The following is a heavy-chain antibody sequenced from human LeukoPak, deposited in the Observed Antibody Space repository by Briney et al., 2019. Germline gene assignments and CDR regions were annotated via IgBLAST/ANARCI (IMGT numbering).Heavy chain of an antibody. CDR1: GYTFTGYY. CDR2: INPNSGGT. D-gene: IGHD2-2*01. J-gene: IGHJ4*02. Sequence: ASVKVSCKASGYTFTGYYMHWVRQAPGQGRKWMGWINPNSGGTNDAQKFQGRVTMARDTSISTAYMELSRLRSDDTAVYYCARDQDVVVPAASGYWGQGTLVTVSS. CDR3: ARDQDVVVPAASGY. V-gene: IGHV1-2*02.